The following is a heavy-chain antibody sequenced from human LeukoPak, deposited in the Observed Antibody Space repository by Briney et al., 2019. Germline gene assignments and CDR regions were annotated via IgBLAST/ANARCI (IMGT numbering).Heavy chain of an antibody. D-gene: IGHD1-14*01. Sequence: GGSLRLSCAASGFTFSSYSMNWVRQAPGKGLEWVAVISYDGSNKYYADSVKGRFTISRDNSKNTLYLQMNSLRAEDTAVYYCAKLQSPDFDYWGQGTLVTVSS. CDR3: AKLQSPDFDY. CDR2: ISYDGSNK. J-gene: IGHJ4*02. CDR1: GFTFSSYS. V-gene: IGHV3-30*18.